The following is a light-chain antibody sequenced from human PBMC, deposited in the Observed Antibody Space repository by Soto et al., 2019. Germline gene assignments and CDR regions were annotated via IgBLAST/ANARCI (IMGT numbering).Light chain of an antibody. CDR2: EVS. CDR3: RSYTSSSTLVV. V-gene: IGLV2-14*01. Sequence: QSALTQPASVSGSPGQSITISCTGTSSDVGGYNYVSWYQQHPGKAPKLMIYEVSNRPSGVSNRFSGSKSGNTASLTISGLQAEDEADYDCRSYTSSSTLVVFGGGTKVTVL. CDR1: SSDVGGYNY. J-gene: IGLJ2*01.